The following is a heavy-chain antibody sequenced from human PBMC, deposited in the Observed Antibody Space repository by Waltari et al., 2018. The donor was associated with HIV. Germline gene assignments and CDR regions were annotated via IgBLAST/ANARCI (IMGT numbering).Heavy chain of an antibody. CDR3: ARYSSAWTGFDY. Sequence: QVQLQESGPGLVKPSETLSLICPVPGGSISNYYWCWIRKPPGKGLEWIGYIYYTGSTDYNPSLKSRVTISVDTSKNQFSLKLTSVTAADTAQYYCARYSSAWTGFDYWGQGTLVTVSS. J-gene: IGHJ4*02. CDR1: GGSISNYY. D-gene: IGHD6-19*01. V-gene: IGHV4-59*01. CDR2: IYYTGST.